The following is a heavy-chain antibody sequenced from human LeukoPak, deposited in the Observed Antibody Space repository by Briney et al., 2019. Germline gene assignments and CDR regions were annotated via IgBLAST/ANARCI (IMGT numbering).Heavy chain of an antibody. CDR2: IEQDGSEK. V-gene: IGHV3-7*04. D-gene: IGHD3-22*01. Sequence: GGSLRLSCAASGFTFSNYLMGWVRQAPGKGLEWVANIEQDGSEKYYVDSVKGRFTISRDNAKNALSLQMNSLRVEDTAVYYCVRAYYYDRSGYWGQGTLVTVSS. CDR1: GFTFSNYL. J-gene: IGHJ4*02. CDR3: VRAYYYDRSGY.